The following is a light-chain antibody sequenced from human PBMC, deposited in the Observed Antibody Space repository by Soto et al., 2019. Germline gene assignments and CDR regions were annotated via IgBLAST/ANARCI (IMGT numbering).Light chain of an antibody. CDR2: EVT. CDR1: SSDVGGYNY. V-gene: IGLV2-14*01. Sequence: QSVLTQPASVSGSPGQSITISCTGTSSDVGGYNYVSWYQQQPGKAPKLMICEVTNRPSGVSNRFSGSKSGNTASLTISGLQAEDEADYYCSSYTSSYTGVFGGGTKLTVL. J-gene: IGLJ3*02. CDR3: SSYTSSYTGV.